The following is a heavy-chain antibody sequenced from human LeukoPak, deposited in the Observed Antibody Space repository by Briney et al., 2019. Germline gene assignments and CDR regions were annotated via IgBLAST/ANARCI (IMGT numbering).Heavy chain of an antibody. J-gene: IGHJ6*03. CDR1: GYSFTGYY. Sequence: ASVKVSCKASGYSFTGYYIHWVRQAPGQGLEWMGWINPDGGVTKSAQNFQGRVTMTRDKSINTVYMELSGLTSDDTALCYCARGPNHYYYMDFWGTGTTVSVSS. D-gene: IGHD2-8*01. CDR3: ARGPNHYYYMDF. V-gene: IGHV1-2*02. CDR2: INPDGGVT.